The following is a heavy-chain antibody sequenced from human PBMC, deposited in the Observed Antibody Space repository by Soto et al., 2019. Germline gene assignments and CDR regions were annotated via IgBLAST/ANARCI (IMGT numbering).Heavy chain of an antibody. D-gene: IGHD3-3*01. Sequence: QVQLEESGPGLVKPSETLSLTCTVSGGSFTSYYWSWIRQPAGKGLEWIGRTYITGDSNFSPSLKSRVTMSLDTSKNQFSLKLSSATAADTAVYYCARDMRVFGGMDVWGRGTTVTVSS. CDR2: TYITGDS. J-gene: IGHJ6*02. V-gene: IGHV4-4*07. CDR3: ARDMRVFGGMDV. CDR1: GGSFTSYY.